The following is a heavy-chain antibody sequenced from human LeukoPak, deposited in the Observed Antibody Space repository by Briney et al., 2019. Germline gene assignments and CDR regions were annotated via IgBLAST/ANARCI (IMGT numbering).Heavy chain of an antibody. Sequence: ASVKVSCKASGYTFTSYDINWVRQATGQGLEWMGWMNPNSGNTGYAQKFQGRVTMTRNTSISTAYMELSSLRSEDTAVYYCARGSIVAVPAAEYNWFDPWGQGTLVTVSS. V-gene: IGHV1-8*01. J-gene: IGHJ5*02. D-gene: IGHD2-2*01. CDR2: MNPNSGNT. CDR1: GYTFTSYD. CDR3: ARGSIVAVPAAEYNWFDP.